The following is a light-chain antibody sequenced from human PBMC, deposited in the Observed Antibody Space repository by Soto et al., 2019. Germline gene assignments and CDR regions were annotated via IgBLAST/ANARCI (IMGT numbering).Light chain of an antibody. CDR1: QSVSSNY. CDR2: GAS. V-gene: IGKV3-20*01. J-gene: IGKJ3*01. Sequence: EIVLTQSPGTLSLSPGEGATLSCRASQSVSSNYLAWYQQKPGQAPRLLIYGASSRATGIPDRFSGSGSGTDFTLTISRLEPEDFAVYYCQQYANSPLTFGPGTKVDLK. CDR3: QQYANSPLT.